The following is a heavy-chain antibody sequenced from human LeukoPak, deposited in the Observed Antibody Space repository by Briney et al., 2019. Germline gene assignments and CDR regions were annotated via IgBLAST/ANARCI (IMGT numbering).Heavy chain of an antibody. D-gene: IGHD6-19*01. CDR3: AKGPRYSSGLPDY. CDR1: GFMLWSYA. V-gene: IGHV3-23*01. Sequence: GVPRRLSCTASGFMLWSYAMIGAPRARGRGLEGVSGLAGCGCSTYYADSVKGRFTISRENYKNTLYLQMIRLRVEDTAVYYCAKGPRYSSGLPDYWGQGTLVTVCS. J-gene: IGHJ4*02. CDR2: LAGCGCST.